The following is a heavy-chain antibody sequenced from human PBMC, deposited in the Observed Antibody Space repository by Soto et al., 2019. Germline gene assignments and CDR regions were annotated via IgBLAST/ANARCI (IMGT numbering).Heavy chain of an antibody. CDR3: ARDRYYYDSSGYYPHFDY. V-gene: IGHV3-30*04. CDR1: GFTLSSYT. D-gene: IGHD3-22*01. CDR2: ISYDGSKK. Sequence: SGGSLRLSCEASGFTLSSYTMHWVRQAPGKGLEWVAIISYDGSKKFYADSVRGRFTTSRDISKNTLSLQMNSLRTEDTAVYFCARDRYYYDSSGYYPHFDYWGQGTLVTVSS. J-gene: IGHJ4*02.